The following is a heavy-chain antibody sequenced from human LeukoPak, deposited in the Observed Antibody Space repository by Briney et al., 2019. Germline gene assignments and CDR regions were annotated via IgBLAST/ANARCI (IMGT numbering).Heavy chain of an antibody. CDR1: GGSISSYY. V-gene: IGHV4-34*01. D-gene: IGHD3-22*01. J-gene: IGHJ4*02. CDR2: INHSGST. CDR3: ARGPGYYDPTGY. Sequence: SETLSLTCTVSGGSISSYYWSWIRQPPGKGLEWIGEINHSGSTNYNPSLKSRVTISVDTSKDQFSLKLSSVTAADTAVYCCARGPGYYDPTGYWGQGTLVTVSS.